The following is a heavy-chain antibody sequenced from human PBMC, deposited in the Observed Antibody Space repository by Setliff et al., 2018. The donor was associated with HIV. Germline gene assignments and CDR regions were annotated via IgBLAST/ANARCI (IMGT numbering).Heavy chain of an antibody. V-gene: IGHV4-39*01. CDR1: GGSVSSSSSY. CDR2: LFYNGAT. J-gene: IGHJ4*01. D-gene: IGHD6-19*01. Sequence: SETLSLTCTVSGGSVSSSSSYWGWIRQPPGKGLEWIGTLFYNGATYYSPSLKGRVIISVDTSKNQFSLRLTSVTAADTAVYYCARHFRYPGIAVAGIDYWGQGTLVTVSS. CDR3: ARHFRYPGIAVAGIDY.